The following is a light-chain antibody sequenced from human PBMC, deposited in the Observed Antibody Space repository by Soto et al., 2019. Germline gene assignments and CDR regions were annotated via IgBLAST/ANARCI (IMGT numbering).Light chain of an antibody. Sequence: MLTQSLATLSLSPGERATLSCRASQSVSSYLAWYQQKPGQAPRLLIYDASNRATGIPARFSGSGSGTDFTLTISSLEPEDFAVYYCQQRSNWPPWTFGQGTKVDI. CDR1: QSVSSY. CDR2: DAS. J-gene: IGKJ1*01. CDR3: QQRSNWPPWT. V-gene: IGKV3-11*01.